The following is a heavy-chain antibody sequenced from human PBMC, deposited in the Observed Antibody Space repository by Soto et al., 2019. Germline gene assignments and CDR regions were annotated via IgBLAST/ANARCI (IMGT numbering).Heavy chain of an antibody. CDR2: ISGSGGST. Sequence: EVPLLESGGGLVQPGGSLRLSCAASGFTFSSYAMSWVRQAPGKGLEWVSAISGSGGSTYYADSVKGRFTISRDNSKNTLYLQMNSLRAEDTAVYYCASPDILTGYYNGHWFDPWGQGTLVTVSS. J-gene: IGHJ5*02. D-gene: IGHD3-9*01. V-gene: IGHV3-23*01. CDR3: ASPDILTGYYNGHWFDP. CDR1: GFTFSSYA.